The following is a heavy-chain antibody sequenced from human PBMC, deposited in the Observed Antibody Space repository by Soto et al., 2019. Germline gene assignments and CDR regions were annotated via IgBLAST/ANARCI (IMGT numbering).Heavy chain of an antibody. D-gene: IGHD5-18*01. CDR1: GDSIGSSTNY. CDR3: ARNEWIQLWLVTEY. Sequence: SETLSLTCSVSGDSIGSSTNYGGWIRQPPGKGLEWIGTIYHSGNTYYNPTLKSRVAISVDMSKNQFSLRLNSVTAADTAVYYCARNEWIQLWLVTEYWGQGAMVTVSS. J-gene: IGHJ4*02. CDR2: IYHSGNT. V-gene: IGHV4-39*01.